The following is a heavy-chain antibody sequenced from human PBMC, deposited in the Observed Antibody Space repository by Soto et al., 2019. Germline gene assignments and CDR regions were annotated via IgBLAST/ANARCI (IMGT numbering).Heavy chain of an antibody. CDR3: ARDPGGYCSGGSCYSLDYYYYMDV. CDR1: GGSISSGGYY. D-gene: IGHD2-15*01. Sequence: SETLSLTCTVSGGSISSGGYYWSWIRQHPGKGLEWIGYIYYSGSTYYNPSLKSRVTISVDTSKNQFSLKLSSVTAADTAVYYCARDPGGYCSGGSCYSLDYYYYMDVWGKGTTVTVSS. V-gene: IGHV4-31*03. CDR2: IYYSGST. J-gene: IGHJ6*03.